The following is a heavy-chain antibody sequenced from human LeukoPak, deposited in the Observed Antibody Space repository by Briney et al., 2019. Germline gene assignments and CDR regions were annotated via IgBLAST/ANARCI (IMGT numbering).Heavy chain of an antibody. CDR2: IYHSGST. CDR1: GGSFSVYY. Sequence: PSETLSLACAVYGGSFSVYYWTWIRQPPGKGLEWIGYIYHSGSTYYNPSLKSRVTISVDRSKNQFSLKLSSVTAADTAVYYCARHLCSSTSCYVDAFDIWGQGTMVTVSS. CDR3: ARHLCSSTSCYVDAFDI. D-gene: IGHD2-2*01. V-gene: IGHV4-34*01. J-gene: IGHJ3*02.